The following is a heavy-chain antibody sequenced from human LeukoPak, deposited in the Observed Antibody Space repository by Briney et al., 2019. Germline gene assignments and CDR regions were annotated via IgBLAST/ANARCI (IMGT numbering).Heavy chain of an antibody. Sequence: GGSLRLSCAASGFTFSSHEMNWVRQAPGKGLEWVSYIGGSGRTIYYADSVKGRFTISRDNAKNSLFLQMNTLRAEDTAVYYCAGSVPHGYFDSCGQGTLVTVSS. CDR3: AGSVPHGYFDS. V-gene: IGHV3-48*03. CDR1: GFTFSSHE. J-gene: IGHJ4*02. CDR2: IGGSGRTI.